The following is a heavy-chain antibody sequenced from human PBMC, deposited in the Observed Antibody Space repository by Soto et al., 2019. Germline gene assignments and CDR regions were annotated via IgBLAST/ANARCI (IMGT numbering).Heavy chain of an antibody. J-gene: IGHJ3*02. CDR3: VRDGDYYDSAGYLTI. CDR1: GGSISSGTYS. CDR2: IFHSGHT. D-gene: IGHD3-22*01. V-gene: IGHV4-30-2*01. Sequence: QLQLQESGSGLVKPSQTLSLTCAVSGGSISSGTYSCSWIRQPPGEGLEWIGYIFHSGHTYYNPSLKSRVTISIDTSKNQFSLKLSSVTAADTAVYYCVRDGDYYDSAGYLTIWGQGTMVTVSS.